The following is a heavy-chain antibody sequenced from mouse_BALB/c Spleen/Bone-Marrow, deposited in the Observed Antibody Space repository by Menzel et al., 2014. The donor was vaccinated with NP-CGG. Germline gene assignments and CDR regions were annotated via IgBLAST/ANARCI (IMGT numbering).Heavy chain of an antibody. CDR1: GYTFTDYY. Sequence: VQLQQSGPELVKPGASVKMSCKASGYTFTDYYMKWVKQGHGKSLEWIGDINPNNGDTFYNQKFKGKATLTVDKSSSTAYMQLNSLTSEDSAVYYCARESYYDSSYGYFDVWGAGTTVTVSS. J-gene: IGHJ1*01. CDR3: ARESYYDSSYGYFDV. V-gene: IGHV1-26*01. CDR2: INPNNGDT. D-gene: IGHD1-1*01.